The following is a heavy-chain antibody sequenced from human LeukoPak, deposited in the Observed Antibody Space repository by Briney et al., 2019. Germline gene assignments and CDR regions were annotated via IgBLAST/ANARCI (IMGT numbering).Heavy chain of an antibody. CDR1: GGSISSYY. D-gene: IGHD3-10*01. J-gene: IGHJ3*02. CDR2: IYTSGST. V-gene: IGHV4-4*07. CDR3: TKSDGYGLIRI. Sequence: PSETLSLTCTVSGGSISSYYWSWIRQPAGKGLEWIGRIYTSGSTNYNPSLKSRVTISLDTSKNQFSLKVISMTAADMAAYYCTKSDGYGLIRICGRGTMVTVSS.